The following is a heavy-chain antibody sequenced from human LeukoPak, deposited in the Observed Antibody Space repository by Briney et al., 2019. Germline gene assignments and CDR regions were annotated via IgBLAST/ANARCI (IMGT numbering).Heavy chain of an antibody. Sequence: PSEPLSLTCTVSGGSISSSSYYWGWIRQPPGKGLEWIGSIYYSGSTYYNPSLKSRVTISVDTSKNQFSLKLSSVTAADTAVYYCARDLYDFWSGYPAEAFDIWGQGTMVTVSS. CDR2: IYYSGST. V-gene: IGHV4-39*07. D-gene: IGHD3-3*01. J-gene: IGHJ3*02. CDR3: ARDLYDFWSGYPAEAFDI. CDR1: GGSISSSSYY.